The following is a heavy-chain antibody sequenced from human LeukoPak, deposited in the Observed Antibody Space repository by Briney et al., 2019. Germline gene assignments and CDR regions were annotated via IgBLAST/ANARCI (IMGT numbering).Heavy chain of an antibody. CDR1: GFSFTSYG. CDR2: ISYDGSNK. J-gene: IGHJ3*01. V-gene: IGHV3-30*18. CDR3: AKLGYSSGWYDFQIDAFDF. Sequence: GGSLRLSCAASGFSFTSYGMHWVRQAPGKGLEWVAVISYDGSNKFYADSVKGRFTISRDNSKNTLYLQMNSLRAEDTAVYYCAKLGYSSGWYDFQIDAFDFWGQGTMVTVSS. D-gene: IGHD6-19*01.